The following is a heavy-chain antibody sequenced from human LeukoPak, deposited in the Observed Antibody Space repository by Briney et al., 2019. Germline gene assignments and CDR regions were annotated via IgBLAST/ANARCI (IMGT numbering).Heavy chain of an antibody. CDR3: ARGSSGYYYSIY. V-gene: IGHV4-59*01. CDR2: IYYSGST. Sequence: SETLSLTCTVSGGSISSYYWSWIRQPPGKGLEWIGYIYYSGSTNYNPSLKSRVTISVDTSKNQFSLKLSSVTAADTAVYYCARGSSGYYYSIYWGQGTLVTVSS. J-gene: IGHJ4*02. CDR1: GGSISSYY. D-gene: IGHD3-22*01.